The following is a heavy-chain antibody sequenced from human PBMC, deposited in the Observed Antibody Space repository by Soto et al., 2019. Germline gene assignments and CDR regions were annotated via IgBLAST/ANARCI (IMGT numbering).Heavy chain of an antibody. V-gene: IGHV3-48*04. CDR3: ARDSLYYDFWSGPTDFDY. CDR2: ISSRSNTI. D-gene: IGHD3-3*01. CDR1: GFSFNTYS. Sequence: GSLTLSCVAYGFSFNTYSMNWVRQAPGKGLEWLSFISSRSNTIYYADSVKGRFTISRDNAKNSLYLQMNSLRAEDTAVYYCARDSLYYDFWSGPTDFDYWGQGTLVTVSS. J-gene: IGHJ4*02.